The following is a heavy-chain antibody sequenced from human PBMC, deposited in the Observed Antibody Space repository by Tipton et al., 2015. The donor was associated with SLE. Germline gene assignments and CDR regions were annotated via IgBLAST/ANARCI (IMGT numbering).Heavy chain of an antibody. V-gene: IGHV4-34*01. CDR3: ARRSWSSGWPRGQYFQH. J-gene: IGHJ1*01. D-gene: IGHD6-19*01. CDR1: GGSFSGYY. CDR2: VYYIGST. Sequence: LSLTCAVYGGSFSGYYWSWIRQHPGKGLEWIGYVYYIGSTNYNPSLKSRVTISVDTSKNQFSLKLSSVTAADTAVYYCARRSWSSGWPRGQYFQHWGQGTLVTVSS.